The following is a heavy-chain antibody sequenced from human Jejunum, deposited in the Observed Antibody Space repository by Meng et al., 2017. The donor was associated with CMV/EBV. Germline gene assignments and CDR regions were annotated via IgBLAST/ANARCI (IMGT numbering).Heavy chain of an antibody. Sequence: VSRDSVGWSWIRQSPSRGLEWLGRTYYRSRWLYDYAPSVRSRITIDADTSKNEVSLRLKSVTPEDTAVYYCARRHFSGWYYFDSWGQGTRVTVSS. CDR1: VSRDSVG. CDR3: ARRHFSGWYYFDS. CDR2: TYYRSRWLY. D-gene: IGHD6-19*01. V-gene: IGHV6-1*01. J-gene: IGHJ4*02.